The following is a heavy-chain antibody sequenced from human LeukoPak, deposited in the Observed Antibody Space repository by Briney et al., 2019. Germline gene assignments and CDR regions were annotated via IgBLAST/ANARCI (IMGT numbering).Heavy chain of an antibody. D-gene: IGHD2-2*02. Sequence: GGSLRLSCAASGFKFDDYGMSWIRQVPGKGLEWVSGINWNGGSRGYADSVKGRFTISRDNAKNSVYLQMNSLRSEDTAFYHCARDRCSSTSCYNTPNWFDPWGQGTLVTVSS. CDR3: ARDRCSSTSCYNTPNWFDP. CDR2: INWNGGSR. J-gene: IGHJ5*02. V-gene: IGHV3-20*01. CDR1: GFKFDDYG.